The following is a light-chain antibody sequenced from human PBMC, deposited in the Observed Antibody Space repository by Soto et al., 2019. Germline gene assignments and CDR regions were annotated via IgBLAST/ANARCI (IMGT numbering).Light chain of an antibody. CDR3: CSYAGSNTYV. V-gene: IGLV2-11*01. Sequence: QSALTQPRSVSGSPGQSVTISCTGTSTDVGGYNFVSWYQQHPGKAPKLMIYDVNKRPSGVPDRFSGSKSGNTASLTISGLQAEDEADYYCCSYAGSNTYVLGTGTKVTVL. J-gene: IGLJ1*01. CDR1: STDVGGYNF. CDR2: DVN.